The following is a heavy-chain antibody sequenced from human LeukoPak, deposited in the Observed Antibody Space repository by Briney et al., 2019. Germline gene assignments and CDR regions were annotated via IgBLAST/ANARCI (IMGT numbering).Heavy chain of an antibody. CDR1: GGSISSGSYY. D-gene: IGHD3-10*01. J-gene: IGHJ4*02. V-gene: IGHV4-61*02. CDR3: ARDVSRGALLV. CDR2: IYTSGST. Sequence: PSETLSLTCTVSGGSISSGSYYWSWIRQPAGKGLEWIGRIYTSGSTNYNPSLKSRVTISVDTSKNQFSLKLSSVTAADTAVYYCARDVSRGALLVWGQGTLVTVSS.